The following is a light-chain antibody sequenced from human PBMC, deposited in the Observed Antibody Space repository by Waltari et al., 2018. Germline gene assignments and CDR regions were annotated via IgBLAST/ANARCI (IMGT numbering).Light chain of an antibody. CDR1: QSILYNSNDKNY. J-gene: IGKJ1*01. V-gene: IGKV4-1*01. CDR2: CAS. CDR3: QEDDSRRT. Sequence: DIVMTQSPEFLSVSLGERATINCKSSQSILYNSNDKNYLAWYQQKPGKPAKLLIYCASTRQSGGPVRLEGSGSGTEFALTINSLQAEEVAVDGCQEDDSRRTFGRGTRVEIK.